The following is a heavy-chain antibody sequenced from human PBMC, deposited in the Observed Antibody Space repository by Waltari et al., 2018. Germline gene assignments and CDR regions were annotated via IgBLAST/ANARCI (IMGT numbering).Heavy chain of an antibody. D-gene: IGHD6-6*01. Sequence: EVQLLESGGGLVQPGGSLRLSCAASGFTFSSYAMSWVRQAPGKGLGWVSVIYSGGSSTYYADSVKGRFTISRDNSKNTLYLQMNSLRAEDTAVYYCASGIAARPYYYYMDVWGKGTTVTVSS. J-gene: IGHJ6*03. V-gene: IGHV3-23*03. CDR3: ASGIAARPYYYYMDV. CDR1: GFTFSSYA. CDR2: IYSGGSST.